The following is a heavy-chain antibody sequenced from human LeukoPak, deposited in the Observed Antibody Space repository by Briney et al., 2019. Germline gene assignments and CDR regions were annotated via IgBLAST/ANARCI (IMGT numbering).Heavy chain of an antibody. Sequence: GASVKVSCKASGYTFTSYDINWVRHATGQGLEWMGWMNPNSGNTNYAQKLQGRVTMTRDTSTSTVYMELSSLRSEDTAVYYCTRGMDILTGYWFDPWGQGTLVTVSS. CDR2: MNPNSGNT. J-gene: IGHJ5*02. D-gene: IGHD3-9*01. CDR1: GYTFTSYD. CDR3: TRGMDILTGYWFDP. V-gene: IGHV1-8*01.